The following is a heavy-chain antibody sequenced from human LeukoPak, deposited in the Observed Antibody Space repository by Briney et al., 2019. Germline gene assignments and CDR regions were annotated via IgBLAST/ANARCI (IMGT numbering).Heavy chain of an antibody. CDR1: GYTFTSYG. V-gene: IGHV1-18*01. J-gene: IGHJ3*02. CDR2: ISTFHGTT. CDR3: ARMMTPRHYYDRSGYYYGAFDI. D-gene: IGHD3-22*01. Sequence: GASVKVSCKASGYTFTSYGISWVRQVPGQGPEWMGWISTFHGTTNVAQKFQGRVTMTSEKSTSTAYMELRSLRSDDTAVYYCARMMTPRHYYDRSGYYYGAFDIWGQGTMVTVSS.